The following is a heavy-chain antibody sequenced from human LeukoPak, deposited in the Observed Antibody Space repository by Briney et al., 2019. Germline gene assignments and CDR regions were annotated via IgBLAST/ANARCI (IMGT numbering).Heavy chain of an antibody. CDR2: ISGSGGST. V-gene: IGHV3-23*01. CDR1: GFTFSSYA. CDR3: ARAAPYCGGDCYSSPFDY. D-gene: IGHD2-21*02. J-gene: IGHJ4*02. Sequence: GASLRLSCAASGFTFSSYAMSWVRQAPGKGLEWVSAISGSGGSTYYADSVKGRFTISRDNAKNSLYLQMNSLRAEDTAVYYCARAAPYCGGDCYSSPFDYWGQGTLVTVSS.